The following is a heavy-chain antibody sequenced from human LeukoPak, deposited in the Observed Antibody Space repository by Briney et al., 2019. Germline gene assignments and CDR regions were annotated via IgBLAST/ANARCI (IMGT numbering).Heavy chain of an antibody. CDR3: ARGPYCGGDCYFDY. V-gene: IGHV4-31*03. CDR1: GGSISSGGYY. CDR2: IYYGGST. Sequence: PSETLSLTCTVSGGSISSGGYYWSWIRQHPGKGLEWIGYIYYGGSTSYNPSLKSRVTISVDTSKNQFSLKLNSVTAADTAVYYCARGPYCGGDCYFDYWGQGTLVTVSS. J-gene: IGHJ4*02. D-gene: IGHD2-21*02.